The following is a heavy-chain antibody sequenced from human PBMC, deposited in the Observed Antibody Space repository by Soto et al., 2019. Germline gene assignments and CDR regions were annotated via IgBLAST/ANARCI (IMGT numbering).Heavy chain of an antibody. CDR2: IYYSGST. J-gene: IGHJ4*02. V-gene: IGHV4-59*01. Sequence: SETMSLTCTFSGCSISSFYLSWIRQPPGKGLEWIGYIYYSGSTNYNPSLKSRVTISVDTSKNQFPLKLSSVTAADTAVYYCASSSEHFDYWGQGTLVTVSS. CDR1: GCSISSFY. CDR3: ASSSEHFDY. D-gene: IGHD3-3*01.